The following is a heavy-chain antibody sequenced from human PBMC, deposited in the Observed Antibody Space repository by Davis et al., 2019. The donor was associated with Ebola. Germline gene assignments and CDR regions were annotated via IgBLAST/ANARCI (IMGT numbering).Heavy chain of an antibody. CDR1: GFTFSSYG. CDR3: AKTLDQYYYVSPWFDP. D-gene: IGHD3-10*02. J-gene: IGHJ5*02. V-gene: IGHV3-30*18. Sequence: GESLKISCAASGFTFSSYGMHWVRQAPGKGLEWVAVISYDGSNKYYADSVKGRFTISRDNSKNTLSLQMNSLRAEDTAVYYCAKTLDQYYYVSPWFDPWGQGTLVTVSS. CDR2: ISYDGSNK.